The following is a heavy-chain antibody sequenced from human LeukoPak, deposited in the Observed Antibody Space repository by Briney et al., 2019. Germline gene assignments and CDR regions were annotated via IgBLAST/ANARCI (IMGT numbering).Heavy chain of an antibody. J-gene: IGHJ3*02. Sequence: GASVKVSCKASGYTFTSYGISWVRQAPGQGLEWMGWISAYNGNTNYAQKFQGRVTITRNTSISTAYMELSSLRSEDTAVYYCARGQWLVHWVREDAFDIWGQGTMVTVSS. V-gene: IGHV1-18*01. CDR2: ISAYNGNT. CDR1: GYTFTSYG. CDR3: ARGQWLVHWVREDAFDI. D-gene: IGHD6-19*01.